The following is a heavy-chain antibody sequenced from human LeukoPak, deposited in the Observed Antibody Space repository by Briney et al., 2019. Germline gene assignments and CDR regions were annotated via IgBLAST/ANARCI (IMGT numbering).Heavy chain of an antibody. CDR2: IYYSGST. D-gene: IGHD3-10*01. CDR1: GGSFSSYY. V-gene: IGHV4-59*01. Sequence: SETLSLTCTVSGGSFSSYYMSWIRQPPGKGLEWIGYIYYSGSTNYNPSLKSRVTISVDTSKNQFSLKLSSVTAADTSVYYCARGGHAPWAHQNYYGSGSYYISLPDYWGQGTLVTVSS. CDR3: ARGGHAPWAHQNYYGSGSYYISLPDY. J-gene: IGHJ4*02.